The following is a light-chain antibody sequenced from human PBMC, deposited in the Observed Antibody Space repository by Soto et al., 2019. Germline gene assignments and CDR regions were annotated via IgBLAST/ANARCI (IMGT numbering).Light chain of an antibody. V-gene: IGKV1-5*03. J-gene: IGKJ4*01. Sequence: DIQMTQSPSTLSASVGDRVTITCRASQSISSWVAWYQQKPGKAPKLLIYKASSLESGVPSRFSGSGSGTEFTLTISSLQPDDFATYYCQQYNSYSPLTFGGGTKVDIK. CDR2: KAS. CDR1: QSISSW. CDR3: QQYNSYSPLT.